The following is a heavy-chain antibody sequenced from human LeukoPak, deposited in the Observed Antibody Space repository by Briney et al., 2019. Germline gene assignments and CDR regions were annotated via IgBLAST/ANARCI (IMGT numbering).Heavy chain of an antibody. Sequence: GASVKVSCKASGYTFTSYGISWVRQAPGQGLEWMGWISAYNGNTNYTQKLQGRVTMTTDTSTSTAYMELRSLRSDDTAVYYCARGDVVRGVIIKDNWFDPWGQGTLVTVSS. D-gene: IGHD3-10*01. CDR1: GYTFTSYG. J-gene: IGHJ5*02. CDR3: ARGDVVRGVIIKDNWFDP. CDR2: ISAYNGNT. V-gene: IGHV1-18*01.